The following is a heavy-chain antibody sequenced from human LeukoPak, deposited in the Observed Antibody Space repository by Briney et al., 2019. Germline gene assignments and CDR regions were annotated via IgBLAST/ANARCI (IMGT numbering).Heavy chain of an antibody. D-gene: IGHD6-13*01. CDR1: GYSFTSYW. V-gene: IGHV5-51*01. CDR3: ARHRAFIAAAGTVADY. CDR2: IYPGDSDT. Sequence: GESLKISCKGSGYSFTSYWTGWGRQMPGKGLEWRWIIYPGDSDTRYSPSFQGQVTISADKSISTAYLQWSSLKASDTAMYYCARHRAFIAAAGTVADYWGQGTLVTVSS. J-gene: IGHJ4*02.